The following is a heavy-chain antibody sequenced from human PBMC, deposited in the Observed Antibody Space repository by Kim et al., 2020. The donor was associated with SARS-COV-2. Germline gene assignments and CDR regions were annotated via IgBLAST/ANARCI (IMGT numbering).Heavy chain of an antibody. J-gene: IGHJ6*02. CDR1: GFTFSSYA. V-gene: IGHV3-23*03. CDR2: IYSGGSST. CDR3: AKDMGGSYGVYYYYYYGMDV. D-gene: IGHD1-26*01. Sequence: GGSLRLSCAASGFTFSSYAMSWVRQAPGKGLEWVSVIYSGGSSTYYADSVKGRFTISRDNSKNTLYLQMNSLRAEDTAVYYCAKDMGGSYGVYYYYYYGMDVWGQGTTVTVSS.